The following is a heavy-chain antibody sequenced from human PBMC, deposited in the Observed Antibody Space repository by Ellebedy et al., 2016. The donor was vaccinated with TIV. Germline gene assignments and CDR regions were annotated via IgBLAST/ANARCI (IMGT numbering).Heavy chain of an antibody. CDR3: ARDLHDY. V-gene: IGHV3-48*04. Sequence: GESLKISXAASGFTFSSYSMNWVRQAPGKGLEWVSYISSSSSTIYYADSVKGRFTISRDNAKNSLYLQMNSLRAEDTAVYYCARDLHDYWGQGTLVTVSS. J-gene: IGHJ4*02. CDR2: ISSSSSTI. CDR1: GFTFSSYS.